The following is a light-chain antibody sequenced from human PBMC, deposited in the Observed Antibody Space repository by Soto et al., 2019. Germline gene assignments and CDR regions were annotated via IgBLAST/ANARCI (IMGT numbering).Light chain of an antibody. CDR2: DVS. CDR1: NSDIGGYNY. J-gene: IGLJ3*02. CDR3: CSVAANDTFWV. Sequence: QSALTQPRSVSGSPGQSVTISCTGTNSDIGGYNYVSWYQQHPGKAPKVMIYDVSRRPSGVPDRFSGSKSGNTASLTISGLQAEDEADYYCCSVAANDTFWVFGGGTKLTVL. V-gene: IGLV2-11*01.